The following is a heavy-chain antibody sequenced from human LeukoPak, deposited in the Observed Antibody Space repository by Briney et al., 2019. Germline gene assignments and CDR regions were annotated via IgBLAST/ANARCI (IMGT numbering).Heavy chain of an antibody. CDR2: IYYSGST. CDR3: ARIQYQRWLQRHFDY. CDR1: GGSIASSTYY. D-gene: IGHD5-24*01. V-gene: IGHV4-39*07. Sequence: SETLSLTCTVSGGSIASSTYYWAWIRQPPGKGLEWFGSIYYSGSTNYNPSLKSRVTISVDTSKNQFSLKLSSVTAADTAVYYCARIQYQRWLQRHFDYWGQGTLVTVSS. J-gene: IGHJ4*02.